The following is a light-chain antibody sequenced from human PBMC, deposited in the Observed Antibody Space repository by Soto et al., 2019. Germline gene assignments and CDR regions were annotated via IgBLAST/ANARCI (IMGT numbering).Light chain of an antibody. Sequence: DIQMTQSPSSLSASVGDRVTITCRASQSISSYLNWYQQKPGKAPKLLIYAASSSQSGVPSRFSGSGSGTDFTLTISSLQPEDFATYYCQQSYSTPASTFGQGTKLEIK. J-gene: IGKJ2*01. CDR3: QQSYSTPAST. V-gene: IGKV1-39*01. CDR1: QSISSY. CDR2: AAS.